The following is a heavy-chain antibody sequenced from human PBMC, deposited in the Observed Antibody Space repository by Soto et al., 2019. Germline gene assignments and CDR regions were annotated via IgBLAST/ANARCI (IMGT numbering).Heavy chain of an antibody. CDR1: GGSISSGGYS. J-gene: IGHJ5*02. CDR2: LYNTGST. V-gene: IGHV4-30-2*01. D-gene: IGHD2-21*01. CDR3: ARIPSP. Sequence: QLQLQESGSGLVKPSQTLSLTCAGSGGSISSGGYSWSWIRQPPGKGLEWIGYLYNTGSTYYNPSLKRRVTISVDRTKNQFSLKLSSVTAADTAVYYCARIPSPWGQGTLVTVSS.